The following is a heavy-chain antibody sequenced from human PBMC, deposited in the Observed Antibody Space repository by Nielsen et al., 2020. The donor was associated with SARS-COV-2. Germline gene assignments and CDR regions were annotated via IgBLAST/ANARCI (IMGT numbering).Heavy chain of an antibody. CDR3: ARGGVPSTRSHYSYYYMDV. CDR2: ISYDAVNV. Sequence: GGSLRLSCAASKFTFSTYGMPWVRQPPGKGLEWVAVISYDAVNVDYADSVKGRFTISRDNSKNRLYLQMHSLRHGDTAVYYCARGGVPSTRSHYSYYYMDVWGKGTTVTVSS. D-gene: IGHD3-10*01. V-gene: IGHV3-30*03. J-gene: IGHJ6*03. CDR1: KFTFSTYG.